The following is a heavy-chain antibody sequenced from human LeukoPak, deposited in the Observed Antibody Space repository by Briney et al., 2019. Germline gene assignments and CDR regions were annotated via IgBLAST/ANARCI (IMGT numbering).Heavy chain of an antibody. D-gene: IGHD3-22*01. CDR3: ARADSSGYPYYFDY. V-gene: IGHV4-34*01. Sequence: SETLSLTCAVYGGSFSGYYWSWIRQPPGKGLEWIGEINHSGSTNYNPSLKSRVTISVDTSKNQFSLKLSSVTAADTAVYYCARADSSGYPYYFDYWGQGTTVTVSS. CDR2: INHSGST. J-gene: IGHJ4*03. CDR1: GGSFSGYY.